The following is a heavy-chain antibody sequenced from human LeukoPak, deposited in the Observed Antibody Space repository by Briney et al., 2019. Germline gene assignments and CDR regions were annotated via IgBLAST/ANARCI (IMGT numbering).Heavy chain of an antibody. CDR3: ARDTFSSSWD. CDR1: GFTLCSYE. CDR2: ISSSGSTI. Sequence: PGGSLRLSCAASGFTLCSYEMNWVRQSPGKGLGWVSYISSSGSTIYYADSVKGRFTISRDNAKNSLYLQMNSLRAEDTAVYYCARDTFSSSWDWGQGTLVTVSS. J-gene: IGHJ4*02. D-gene: IGHD6-13*01. V-gene: IGHV3-48*03.